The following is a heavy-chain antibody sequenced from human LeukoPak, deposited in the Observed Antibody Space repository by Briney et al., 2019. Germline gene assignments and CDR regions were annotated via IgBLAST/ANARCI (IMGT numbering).Heavy chain of an antibody. CDR2: MNPNSGNT. CDR3: ARGRGVDFDY. J-gene: IGHJ4*02. CDR1: GGTFSSYA. Sequence: ASVKVSCKASGGTFSSYAINWVRQATGQGLEWMGWMNPNSGNTGYAQKFQGRVTITRNTSISTAYMELSSLRSEDTAVYYCARGRGVDFDYWGQGTLVTVSS. V-gene: IGHV1-8*03.